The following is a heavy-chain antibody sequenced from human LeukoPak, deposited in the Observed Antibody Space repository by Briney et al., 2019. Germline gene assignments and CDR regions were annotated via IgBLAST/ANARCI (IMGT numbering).Heavy chain of an antibody. Sequence: PGGSLRLSCAASGFTFSSNWMAWVRQAPGKGPEWVANIKQDGGEKYYVDSVKGRFTISRDSAKNSLYLQMNSLRLEDTAVYYCARSTAEFDFWGQGTLVTVSA. CDR2: IKQDGGEK. J-gene: IGHJ4*02. CDR3: ARSTAEFDF. V-gene: IGHV3-7*01. D-gene: IGHD5-18*01. CDR1: GFTFSSNW.